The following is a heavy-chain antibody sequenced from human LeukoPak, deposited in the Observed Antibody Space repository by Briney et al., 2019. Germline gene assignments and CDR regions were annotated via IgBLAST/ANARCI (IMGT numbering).Heavy chain of an antibody. D-gene: IGHD5-12*01. CDR1: GYTFSDYY. CDR3: ARDIATTSANWFDP. V-gene: IGHV1-2*02. Sequence: GASVKVSCKTSGYTFSDYYMNWVRQAPGQGLEWMGWINPNSGGTNYAQKFQGRVTMTSDTSISTVYMELNRLRSDDTAVYYCARDIATTSANWFDPWGQGTLVTVSS. J-gene: IGHJ5*02. CDR2: INPNSGGT.